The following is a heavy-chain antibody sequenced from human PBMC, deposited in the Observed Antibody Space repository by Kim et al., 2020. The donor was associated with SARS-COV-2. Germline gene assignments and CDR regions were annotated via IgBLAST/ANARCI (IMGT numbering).Heavy chain of an antibody. CDR3: ATYWIPAAMSVGGGNWFDP. V-gene: IGHV1-24*01. J-gene: IGHJ5*02. CDR2: FDPEDGET. D-gene: IGHD2-2*01. CDR1: GYTLTELS. Sequence: ASVKVSCKVSGYTLTELSMHWVRQAPGKGLEWMGGFDPEDGETIYAQKFQGRVTMTEDTSTDTAYMELSSLRSEDTAVYYCATYWIPAAMSVGGGNWFDPWGQGTLVTVSS.